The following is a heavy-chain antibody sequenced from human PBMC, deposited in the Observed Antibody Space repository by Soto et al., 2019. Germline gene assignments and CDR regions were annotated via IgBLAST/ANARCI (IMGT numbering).Heavy chain of an antibody. Sequence: PGGSLRLSCAASGFTFSSYAMSWVRQAPGKGLEWVSAISGSGGSTYYADSVKGRFTISRDNSKNTLYLQMNSLRAEDTAVYYWAKVEESHDFWSGYDVWGKGTTVTVSS. CDR2: ISGSGGST. J-gene: IGHJ6*04. V-gene: IGHV3-23*01. CDR1: GFTFSSYA. CDR3: AKVEESHDFWSGYDV. D-gene: IGHD3-3*01.